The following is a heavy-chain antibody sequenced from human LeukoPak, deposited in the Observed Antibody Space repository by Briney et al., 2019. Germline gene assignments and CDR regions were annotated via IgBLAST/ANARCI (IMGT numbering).Heavy chain of an antibody. CDR1: GGSISSSSYY. CDR2: IYYSGST. CDR3: ARVLHPLGYCSSTSCQGAFDI. J-gene: IGHJ3*02. V-gene: IGHV4-39*07. D-gene: IGHD2-2*01. Sequence: PSETLSLTCTVSGGSISSSSYYWGWIRQPPGKGLEWIGSIYYSGSTYYNPSLKSRVTISVDTSKNQFSLKLSSVTAADTAVYYCARVLHPLGYCSSTSCQGAFDIWGQGTMVTVSS.